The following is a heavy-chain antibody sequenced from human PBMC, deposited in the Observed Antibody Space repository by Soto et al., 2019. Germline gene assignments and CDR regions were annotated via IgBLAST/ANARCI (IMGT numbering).Heavy chain of an antibody. D-gene: IGHD3-3*01. CDR1: GFTFSSYA. Sequence: GGSLRLSCAASGFTFSSYAMSWVRQAPGKGLEWVSAISGSGGSTYYADSVKGRFTISRDNSKNTLYLQMNSLRAEDTAVYYCAKGKAFDYYYYYGMDVWGQGTTVTVSS. J-gene: IGHJ6*02. CDR3: AKGKAFDYYYYYGMDV. CDR2: ISGSGGST. V-gene: IGHV3-23*01.